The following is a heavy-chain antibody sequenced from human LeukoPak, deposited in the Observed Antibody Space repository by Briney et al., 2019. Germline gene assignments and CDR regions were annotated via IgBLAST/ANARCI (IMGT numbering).Heavy chain of an antibody. Sequence: PSETLSLTCTVSGGSISSSSYYWGWIRQPPGKGLEWIGSIYYSGSTYYNPSLKSRVTISVDTSKNQFSLKLSSVTAADTAVYFCARPHYGLGSHLDGLYHFDLWGRGTLVTVSS. V-gene: IGHV4-39*01. CDR2: IYYSGST. CDR1: GGSISSSSYY. J-gene: IGHJ2*01. CDR3: ARPHYGLGSHLDGLYHFDL. D-gene: IGHD3-10*01.